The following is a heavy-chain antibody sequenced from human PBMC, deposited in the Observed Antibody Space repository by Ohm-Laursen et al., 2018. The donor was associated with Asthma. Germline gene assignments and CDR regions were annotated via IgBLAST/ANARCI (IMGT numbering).Heavy chain of an antibody. V-gene: IGHV3-23*01. Sequence: SLRLSCAASGFIVSGNYMNWVRQAPAEGLEWVSSISGSGGSTPYADSVKGRVTISRDNSKNTLSLQMSSLRAEDTALYYCAKSGDPYPTGFYYNAMDVWGQGTTVTVSS. CDR2: ISGSGGST. CDR1: GFIVSGNY. CDR3: AKSGDPYPTGFYYNAMDV. D-gene: IGHD2-8*02. J-gene: IGHJ6*02.